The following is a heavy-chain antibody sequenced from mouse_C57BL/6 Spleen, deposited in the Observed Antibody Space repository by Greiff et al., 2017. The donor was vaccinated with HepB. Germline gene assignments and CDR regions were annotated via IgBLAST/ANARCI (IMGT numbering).Heavy chain of an antibody. Sequence: EVQRVESGGGLVKPGGSLKLSCAASGFTFSSYTMSWVRQTPEKRLEWVATISGGGGNTYYPDSVKGRFTISRDNAKNTLYLQMSSLRSEDTALYYCARMGTAQATFAYWGQGTLVTVSA. J-gene: IGHJ3*01. CDR3: ARMGTAQATFAY. D-gene: IGHD3-2*02. V-gene: IGHV5-9*01. CDR2: ISGGGGNT. CDR1: GFTFSSYT.